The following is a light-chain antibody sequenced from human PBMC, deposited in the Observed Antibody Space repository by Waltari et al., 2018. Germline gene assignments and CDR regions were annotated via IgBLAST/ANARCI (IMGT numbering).Light chain of an antibody. V-gene: IGLV4-69*01. J-gene: IGLJ2*01. CDR2: LNSDGSH. CDR3: QTWGSGILT. Sequence: QPVLTQSPSASASLGASVKLTCTLSTGHSDFAIAWHQQQTERGPRYLMKLNSDGSHTKGDDSPDRCSGSSSGAELYLTISSLQSEDEAAYYCQTWGSGILTFGGWTQLTVL. CDR1: TGHSDFA.